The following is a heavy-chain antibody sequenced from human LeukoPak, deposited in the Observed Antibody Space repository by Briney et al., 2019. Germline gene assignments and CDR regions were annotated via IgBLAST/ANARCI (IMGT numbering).Heavy chain of an antibody. D-gene: IGHD6-13*01. CDR1: GYTFTDYY. CDR3: ARDVVGAAAGPGDY. Sequence: GASVKVSCKASGYTFTDYYIHWVRQAPGQGLEWMGWINPNNGGTNYAQKFQGRVTMTRDTSISTAYMELSRLRSDDTAVYYCARDVVGAAAGPGDYWGQGTLVTVSS. V-gene: IGHV1-2*02. J-gene: IGHJ4*02. CDR2: INPNNGGT.